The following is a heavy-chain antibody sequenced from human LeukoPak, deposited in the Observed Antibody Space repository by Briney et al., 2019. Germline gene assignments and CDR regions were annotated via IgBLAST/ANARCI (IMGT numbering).Heavy chain of an antibody. CDR2: INHSGST. CDR3: ARGSYSSGWYTRNGYYFDY. CDR1: SGSFSGYY. D-gene: IGHD6-19*01. V-gene: IGHV4-34*01. J-gene: IGHJ4*02. Sequence: SETLSLTCAVYSGSFSGYYWSWIRQPPGKGLEWIGEINHSGSTNYNPSLKSRVTISVDTSKNQFSLKLSSVTAADTAVYYCARGSYSSGWYTRNGYYFDYWGQGTLVTVSS.